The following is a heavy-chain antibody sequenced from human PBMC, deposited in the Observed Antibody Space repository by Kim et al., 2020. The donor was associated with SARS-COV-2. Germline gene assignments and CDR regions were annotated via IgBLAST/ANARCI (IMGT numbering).Heavy chain of an antibody. Sequence: ASVKVSCKASGYTFTGYSMHWVRQAPGQGLEWMGWINPNSGGTNYAQKFQGRVTMTRDTSISTAYMALSRLRSDDTAVYYCARGRMEVTIFGVVSHWYFDRCGHGTLVTVSS. D-gene: IGHD3-3*01. CDR3: ARGRMEVTIFGVVSHWYFDR. CDR2: INPNSGGT. V-gene: IGHV1-2*02. CDR1: GYTFTGYS. J-gene: IGHJ2*01.